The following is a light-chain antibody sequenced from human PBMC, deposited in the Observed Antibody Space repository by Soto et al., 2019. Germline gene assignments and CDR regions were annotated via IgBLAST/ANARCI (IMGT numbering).Light chain of an antibody. V-gene: IGKV3-11*01. CDR2: DTS. Sequence: EIVLTQSPATLSLSPGERATLSCRASQSVTKYLAWYQQKPGQAPRVLIYDTSNRAPGIPARFSGSGSGTDFTLTINNLESEDSGIYYCQQRYNWLTFGGGTKVDIK. CDR1: QSVTKY. J-gene: IGKJ4*01. CDR3: QQRYNWLT.